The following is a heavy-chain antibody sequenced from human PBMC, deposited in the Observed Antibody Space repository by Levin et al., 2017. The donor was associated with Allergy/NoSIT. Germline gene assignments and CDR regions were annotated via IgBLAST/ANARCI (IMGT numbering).Heavy chain of an antibody. Sequence: PSETLSLTCAVYGGSFSGYYWSWIRQPPGKGLEWIGEINHSGSTNYNPSLKSRVTISVDTSKNQFSLKLSSVTAADTAVYYCARGKQQLVQVGKFDYWGQGTLVTVSS. CDR2: INHSGST. CDR1: GGSFSGYY. CDR3: ARGKQQLVQVGKFDY. J-gene: IGHJ4*02. V-gene: IGHV4-34*01. D-gene: IGHD6-13*01.